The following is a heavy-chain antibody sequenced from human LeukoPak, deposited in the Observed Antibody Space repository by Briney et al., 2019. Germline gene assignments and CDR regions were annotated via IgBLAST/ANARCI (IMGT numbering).Heavy chain of an antibody. CDR1: GYTFTSYY. D-gene: IGHD5-18*01. CDR3: ARVNNGYSYGYGDYYYYGMDV. Sequence: ASVKVSCKASGYTFTSYYMHWVRQAPGQGLEWMGIINPSGGSTSYAQKFQGRVTMTRDTSTSTVYMELSSLRSEDTAVYYCARVNNGYSYGYGDYYYYGMDVWGQGTTVTVSS. V-gene: IGHV1-46*01. J-gene: IGHJ6*02. CDR2: INPSGGST.